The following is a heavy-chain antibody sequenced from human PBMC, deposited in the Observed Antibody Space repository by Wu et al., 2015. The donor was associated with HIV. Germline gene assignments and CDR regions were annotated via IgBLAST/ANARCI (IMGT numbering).Heavy chain of an antibody. D-gene: IGHD2-2*01. CDR2: INPNSGGT. CDR1: GYTFTGYY. J-gene: IGHJ4*02. CDR3: AREPPSMAPLDYFDY. Sequence: QVQLVQSGAEVKKPGASVKVSCKASGYTFTGYYMHWVRQAPGQGLEWMGWINPNSGGTNYAQKFQGRVTMTRDTSISTAYMELSRLRSDDTAVYYCAREPPSMAPLDYFDYWGQGTLVTVSS. V-gene: IGHV1-2*02.